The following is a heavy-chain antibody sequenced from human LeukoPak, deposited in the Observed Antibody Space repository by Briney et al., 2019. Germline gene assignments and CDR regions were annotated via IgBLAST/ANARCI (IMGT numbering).Heavy chain of an antibody. V-gene: IGHV3-53*01. J-gene: IGHJ4*02. Sequence: GGSLRLSCAASGFTVSSNYMSWVRQAPGKGLEWVSVIYSGGSTYYADSVKGRFTIFRDNSKNTLYLQMNSLRAEDTAVYYCARGGATRIFDYWGQGTLVTVSS. CDR1: GFTVSSNY. D-gene: IGHD1-26*01. CDR2: IYSGGST. CDR3: ARGGATRIFDY.